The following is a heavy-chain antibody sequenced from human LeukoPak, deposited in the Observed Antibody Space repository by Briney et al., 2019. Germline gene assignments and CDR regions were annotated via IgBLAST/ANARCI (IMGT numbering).Heavy chain of an antibody. CDR1: GFKFSTYA. CDR3: AKGLWGAYYYGMDV. CDR2: ISGSGVTT. D-gene: IGHD3-16*01. Sequence: GGSLRLSCAASGFKFSTYAMSWVRQAPGKGLEWVSVISGSGVTTDYADSVMGRSTISRDNSRNALYLQLDSLRAEDTAIYFCAKGLWGAYYYGMDVWGQGTTVTVSS. V-gene: IGHV3-23*01. J-gene: IGHJ6*02.